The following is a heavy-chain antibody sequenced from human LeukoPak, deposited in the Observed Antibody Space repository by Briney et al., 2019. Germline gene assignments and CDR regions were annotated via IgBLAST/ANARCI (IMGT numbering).Heavy chain of an antibody. CDR3: ARELSGSYSGDAFDI. D-gene: IGHD1-26*01. J-gene: IGHJ3*02. CDR2: ISSSSSYI. Sequence: GGSLRLSCAASGFTFSSYSMNWVRQAPGKGLEWVSSISSSSSYIYYADSVKGRFTISRDNAKNSLYLQMNSLRAEDTAVYYCARELSGSYSGDAFDIWGQGTMVTVSS. V-gene: IGHV3-21*01. CDR1: GFTFSSYS.